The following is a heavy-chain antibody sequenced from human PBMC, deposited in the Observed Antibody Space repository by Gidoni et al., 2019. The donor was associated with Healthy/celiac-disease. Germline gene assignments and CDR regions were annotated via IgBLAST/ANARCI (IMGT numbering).Heavy chain of an antibody. Sequence: QVQLVESGGGVVQPGRSLRLSCAASGFTFSSYGMPWVRQAPGKGLEWVAVISYDGSNKYYADSVKGRFTISRDNSKNTLYLQMNSLRAEDTAVYYCAKGPSHRPLFMDVWGQGTTVTVSS. CDR3: AKGPSHRPLFMDV. CDR1: GFTFSSYG. V-gene: IGHV3-30*18. J-gene: IGHJ6*02. CDR2: ISYDGSNK.